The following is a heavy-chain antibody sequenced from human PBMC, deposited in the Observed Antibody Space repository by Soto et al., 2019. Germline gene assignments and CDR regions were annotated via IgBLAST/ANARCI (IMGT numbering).Heavy chain of an antibody. CDR1: GLISSRYA. D-gene: IGHD6-13*01. CDR3: AKDADTAAAGYYFDY. V-gene: IGHV3-30*04. CDR2: ISYDGSNK. Sequence: RRDFRDCYTASGLISSRYAMLWVRHPPGKGLEWVAVISYDGSNKYYADSVKGRFTISRDKSKNTLYLQMNSLRAEDTAVYYCAKDADTAAAGYYFDYWGQGT. J-gene: IGHJ4*02.